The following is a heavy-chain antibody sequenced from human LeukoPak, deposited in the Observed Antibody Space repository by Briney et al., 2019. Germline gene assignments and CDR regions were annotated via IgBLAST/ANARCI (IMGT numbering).Heavy chain of an antibody. D-gene: IGHD4-17*01. CDR2: ISSSSSSI. CDR1: GFTFSSYS. J-gene: IGHJ4*02. CDR3: AKGDGDFLNIDY. Sequence: GGSLRLSCAASGFTFSSYSMNWVRQAPGKGLEWVSSISSSSSSIYYADSVKGRFTISRDNSENMLFLQMNSLTAEDTAVYYCAKGDGDFLNIDYWGQGTLVTVSS. V-gene: IGHV3-21*04.